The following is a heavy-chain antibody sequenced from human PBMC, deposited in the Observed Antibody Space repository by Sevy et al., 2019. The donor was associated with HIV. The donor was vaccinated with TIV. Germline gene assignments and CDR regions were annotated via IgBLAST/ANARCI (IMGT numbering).Heavy chain of an antibody. Sequence: GGSLRLSCAASGFTFSSYAMSWVRQAPGKGLEWVSAISGSGGSTYYADSVKGRFTISGDNSKNTLYLQMNSLRAEDTAVYYCAKRGSSGWGNYYFDYWGQGTLVTVSS. J-gene: IGHJ4*02. CDR2: ISGSGGST. V-gene: IGHV3-23*01. CDR1: GFTFSSYA. D-gene: IGHD6-19*01. CDR3: AKRGSSGWGNYYFDY.